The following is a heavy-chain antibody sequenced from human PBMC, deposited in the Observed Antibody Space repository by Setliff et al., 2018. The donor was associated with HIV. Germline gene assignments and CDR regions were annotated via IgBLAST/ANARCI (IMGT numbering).Heavy chain of an antibody. Sequence: ASVKVSCKASGGTFSSYAISWVRQAPGQGLEWMGGIIPILGAPNYAQKFQGRVTMTTDTSASTGYMELRSLRSDDTAVYYCARAYYHDSSGYQGFDYWGQGTLVTVSS. J-gene: IGHJ4*02. CDR2: IIPILGAP. CDR1: GGTFSSYA. V-gene: IGHV1-69*10. D-gene: IGHD3-22*01. CDR3: ARAYYHDSSGYQGFDY.